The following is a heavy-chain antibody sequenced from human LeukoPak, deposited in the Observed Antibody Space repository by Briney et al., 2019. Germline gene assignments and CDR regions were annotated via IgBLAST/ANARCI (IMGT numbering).Heavy chain of an antibody. CDR1: GFTFDDYP. V-gene: IGHV3-49*04. CDR3: TRGYGVYDSSGYY. J-gene: IGHJ4*02. D-gene: IGHD3-22*01. Sequence: PGGSLRLSCTASGFTFDDYPMTWVRQAPGKGLEWVGFISSKAYGETTDYAASVKGRFTISRDDSKSIAYLQMNSLKTEDTAVYYCTRGYGVYDSSGYYWGQGALVTVSS. CDR2: ISSKAYGETT.